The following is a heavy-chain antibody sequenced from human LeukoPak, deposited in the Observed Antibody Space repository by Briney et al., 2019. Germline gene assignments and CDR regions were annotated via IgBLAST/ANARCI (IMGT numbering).Heavy chain of an antibody. J-gene: IGHJ4*02. D-gene: IGHD3-22*01. V-gene: IGHV4-59*08. Sequence: SETLSLTCAVYGGSFSGYYWSWIRQPPGKGLEWIGYIYYSGSTNYNPSLKSRVTISVDTSKNQFSLKLCSVTAADTAVYYCARLPFYDSSGYWGQGTLVTVSS. CDR3: ARLPFYDSSGY. CDR1: GGSFSGYY. CDR2: IYYSGST.